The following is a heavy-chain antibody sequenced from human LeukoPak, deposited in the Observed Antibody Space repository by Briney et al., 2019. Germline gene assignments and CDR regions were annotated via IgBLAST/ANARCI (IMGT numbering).Heavy chain of an antibody. CDR3: ARVQISSGWFVDD. CDR2: IYSGGST. J-gene: IGHJ4*02. CDR1: GFTVSSNY. Sequence: PGGSLRLSCAASGFTVSSNYMSWVRQAPGKGLEWVSVIYSGGSTYYADSVKGRFTISRDNSKNTLYLQMNSLRAEDTAVYYCARVQISSGWFVDDWGQGTLVTVSS. V-gene: IGHV3-53*01. D-gene: IGHD6-19*01.